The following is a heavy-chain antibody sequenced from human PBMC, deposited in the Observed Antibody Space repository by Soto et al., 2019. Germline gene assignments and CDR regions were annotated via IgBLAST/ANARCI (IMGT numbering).Heavy chain of an antibody. V-gene: IGHV3-23*01. CDR2: ISGFSAGSAST. Sequence: EVQLLESGGGLVQPGGSLRLSCAASGFTFNSYAMHWVRQAPGKGLEWVSGISGFSAGSASTYFADSVKGRFIISRDNSNNTLYLQLTNLRAEDTALYYCARVPLFFGLYAFDFWGHGTLVTVSS. CDR1: GFTFNSYA. D-gene: IGHD3-10*01. J-gene: IGHJ3*01. CDR3: ARVPLFFGLYAFDF.